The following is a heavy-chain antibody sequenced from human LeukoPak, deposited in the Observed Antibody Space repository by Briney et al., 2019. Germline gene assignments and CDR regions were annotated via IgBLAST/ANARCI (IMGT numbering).Heavy chain of an antibody. J-gene: IGHJ5*02. Sequence: GGSLRLSCAASGITFTSSSMTWVRQAPGKGLEWVSSISSSGAYVYFADSLKGRFTISRDNSKNTLYLQMNSLRAEDTAVYYCARGDSSGYPNWFDPWGQGTLVTVSS. CDR3: ARGDSSGYPNWFDP. D-gene: IGHD3-22*01. CDR1: GITFTSSS. V-gene: IGHV3-21*04. CDR2: ISSSGAYV.